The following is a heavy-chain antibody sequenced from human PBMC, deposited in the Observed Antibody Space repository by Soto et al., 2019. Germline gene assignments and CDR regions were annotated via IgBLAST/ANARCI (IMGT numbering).Heavy chain of an antibody. CDR2: ISGSGGST. CDR3: AKDITMIVVPMQLEFDP. Sequence: GGSLRLSCAASGFTFSSYAMSWVRQAPGKGLEWVSAISGSGGSTYYADSVKGRFTISRDNSKNTLYLQMNSLRAEDTAVYYCAKDITMIVVPMQLEFDPWGQGTLVTVSS. D-gene: IGHD3-22*01. J-gene: IGHJ5*02. V-gene: IGHV3-23*01. CDR1: GFTFSSYA.